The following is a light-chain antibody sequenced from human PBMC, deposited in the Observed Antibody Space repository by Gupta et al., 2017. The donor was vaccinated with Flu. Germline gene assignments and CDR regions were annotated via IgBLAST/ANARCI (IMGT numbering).Light chain of an antibody. CDR3: QQLNSYPYS. J-gene: IGKJ2*03. CDR2: AAS. V-gene: IGKV1-9*01. Sequence: IQLTPSPSFLSASVGDGVTITCRASQGISSYFAGYQQKPGKAPKLLIYAASTLQIGFPSRFSGSGSGTEFTLTISSLQPEDFATYYGQQLNSYPYSFGQGTKLEIK. CDR1: QGISSY.